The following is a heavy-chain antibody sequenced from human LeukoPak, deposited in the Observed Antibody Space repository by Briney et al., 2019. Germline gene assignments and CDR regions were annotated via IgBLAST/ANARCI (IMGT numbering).Heavy chain of an antibody. D-gene: IGHD6-19*01. CDR2: ISSDGSST. J-gene: IGHJ4*02. Sequence: GGSLRLSCAVCRFIFNNYWIQWVSQAAGKGLVWVSRISSDGSSTNYADSVKGRFTISRDNANNTLYLQMNRLRAEDSAVYYCARVNYGSIGWRDIDYWGQGTLVTVSS. CDR1: RFIFNNYW. CDR3: ARVNYGSIGWRDIDY. V-gene: IGHV3-74*01.